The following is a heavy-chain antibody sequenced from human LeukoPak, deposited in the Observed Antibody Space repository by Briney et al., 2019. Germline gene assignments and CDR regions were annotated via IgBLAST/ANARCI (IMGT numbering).Heavy chain of an antibody. CDR1: GFTFSSYA. CDR3: AKILDDYYYFGMDV. J-gene: IGHJ6*02. V-gene: IGHV3-23*01. CDR2: ITGSGGTT. Sequence: GGSLRLSCAASGFTFSSYAMSWVRQAPGKGLEWVSAITGSGGTTYYADSAKGRFIISRDNSKNTLFLQVNSLRAEDTAVYYCAKILDDYYYFGMDVWGQGTTVAVSS. D-gene: IGHD1-26*01.